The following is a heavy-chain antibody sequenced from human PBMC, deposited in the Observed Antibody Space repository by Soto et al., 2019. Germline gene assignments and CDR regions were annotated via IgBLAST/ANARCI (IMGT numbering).Heavy chain of an antibody. CDR1: RGSFSYFH. J-gene: IGHJ4*02. CDR3: ARGGGNPASTNDF. V-gene: IGHV4-34*01. CDR2: IHISGST. Sequence: QVQLQQWGGVLLKPSETLSLTCGLHRGSFSYFHWSWIRQPPGKGMEWIDEIHISGSTNYNPSLRSRDTNSIDTSAMQFSLTLNSVTAAETAVDYCARGGGNPASTNDFWGQGALVTVSS. D-gene: IGHD3-16*01.